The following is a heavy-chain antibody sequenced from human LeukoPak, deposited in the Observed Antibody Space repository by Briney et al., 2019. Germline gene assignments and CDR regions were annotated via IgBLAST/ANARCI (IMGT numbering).Heavy chain of an antibody. J-gene: IGHJ6*02. CDR3: ARDSPPYYYGMDV. CDR2: IIPIFGTA. V-gene: IGHV1-69*05. CDR1: GYTFTSYD. Sequence: GASVKVSCKASGYTFTSYDISWVRQAPGQGLEWMGGIIPIFGTANYAQKFQGRVTVTTDESTTTVHMELRSLRSDDTAVYYCARDSPPYYYGMDVWGQGTTVTVSS.